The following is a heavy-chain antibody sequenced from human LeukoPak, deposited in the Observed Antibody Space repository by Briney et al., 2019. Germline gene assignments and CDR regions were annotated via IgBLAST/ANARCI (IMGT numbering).Heavy chain of an antibody. CDR1: GFTVSSNY. D-gene: IGHD3-22*01. CDR3: ASPSSGQSFDI. V-gene: IGHV3-53*01. Sequence: GGSLRLSCAASGFTVSSNYMSWVRQAPGKGLDWVSIIYSGGTTYYADSVKGRFTISRDKSKNTLYLQMNSLRAEDTAVYYCASPSSGQSFDIWGQGTIVTVSS. CDR2: IYSGGTT. J-gene: IGHJ3*02.